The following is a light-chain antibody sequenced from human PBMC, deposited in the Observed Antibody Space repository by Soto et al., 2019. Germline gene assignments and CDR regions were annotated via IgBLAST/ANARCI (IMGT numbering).Light chain of an antibody. V-gene: IGKV3-15*01. CDR3: QQYNNWPPGT. CDR1: QSVSIN. CDR2: GAS. J-gene: IGKJ2*01. Sequence: EIVMTQSPATLSVSPGERATLSCRASQSVSINLAWYQQKPGQAPRLLIHGASTRATGISARFSGSGSGTDFTLTISSLRSEDFAVYYCQQYNNWPPGTFGQGTKLEIK.